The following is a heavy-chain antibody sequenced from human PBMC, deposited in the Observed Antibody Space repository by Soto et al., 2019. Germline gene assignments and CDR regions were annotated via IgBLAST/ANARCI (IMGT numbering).Heavy chain of an antibody. CDR3: AASCVGCGGFNYYGMDV. CDR1: GGSISSGGYY. J-gene: IGHJ6*02. V-gene: IGHV4-31*03. D-gene: IGHD2-21*01. Sequence: QVQLQESGPGLVKPSQTLSLTCTVSGGSISSGGYYWNWIRQDPGKGLEWIGYIYYSGTTYYNPSLKSRVTISVATSKHQFSLKLSAVTAADTAVYYCAASCVGCGGFNYYGMDVWGQGTTVTVSS. CDR2: IYYSGTT.